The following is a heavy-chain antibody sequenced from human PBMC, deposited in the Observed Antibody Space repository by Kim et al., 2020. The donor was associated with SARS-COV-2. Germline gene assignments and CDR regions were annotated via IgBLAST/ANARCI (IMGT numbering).Heavy chain of an antibody. CDR1: GFTFSDAW. CDR3: SGDCYSSGWCFDL. D-gene: IGHD2-21*02. J-gene: IGHJ2*01. CDR2: IKTNTEGGTV. Sequence: GGSMRLSCSASGFTFSDAWMSWVRQVPGKGLEWVGRIKTNTEGGTVDYAPSVKGRFIISRDDSKNTLYLQMNSLKTEDTALYYCSGDCYSSGWCFDLWGRGTLVTVSS. V-gene: IGHV3-15*01.